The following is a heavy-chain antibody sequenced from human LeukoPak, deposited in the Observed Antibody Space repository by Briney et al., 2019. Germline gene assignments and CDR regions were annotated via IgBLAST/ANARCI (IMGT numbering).Heavy chain of an antibody. CDR1: GYTFTSYG. J-gene: IGHJ4*02. Sequence: GASVEVSCKASGYTFTSYGISWVRQAPGQGLEWMGWISAYNGNTNYAQKLQGRVTMTTDTSTSTAYMELRSLRSDDTAVYYCARVTRDSSGYYRFDYWGQGTLVTVSS. CDR2: ISAYNGNT. V-gene: IGHV1-18*01. CDR3: ARVTRDSSGYYRFDY. D-gene: IGHD3-22*01.